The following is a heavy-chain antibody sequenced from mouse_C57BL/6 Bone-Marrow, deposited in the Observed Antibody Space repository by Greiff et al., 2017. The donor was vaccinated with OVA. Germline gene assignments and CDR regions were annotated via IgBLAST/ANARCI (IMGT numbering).Heavy chain of an antibody. V-gene: IGHV14-4*01. CDR2: IDPADGDT. Sequence: VQLQQSGAELVRPGASVKLSCTASGFNIKDDYMHWVKQRPEQGLEWIGWIDPADGDTEYASKFQGKATITADTSSNTAYLQLSSLTSEDTAVYYYTTWDSYAMDYWGQGTSVTVSS. CDR3: TTWDSYAMDY. CDR1: GFNIKDDY. D-gene: IGHD4-1*01. J-gene: IGHJ4*01.